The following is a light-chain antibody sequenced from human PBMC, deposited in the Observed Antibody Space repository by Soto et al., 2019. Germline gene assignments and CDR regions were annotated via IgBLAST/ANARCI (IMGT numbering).Light chain of an antibody. J-gene: IGLJ1*01. CDR3: SSYAGSNKV. V-gene: IGLV2-8*01. Sequence: QSALNQPPSASGSPGQSVTISCTGTSSDVGGYNYVSWYQQHPGKAPKLMIYEVSKRPSGVPDRFSGSKSGNTAPLTVSGLQAEDEADYYCSSYAGSNKVFGTGTKVTVL. CDR2: EVS. CDR1: SSDVGGYNY.